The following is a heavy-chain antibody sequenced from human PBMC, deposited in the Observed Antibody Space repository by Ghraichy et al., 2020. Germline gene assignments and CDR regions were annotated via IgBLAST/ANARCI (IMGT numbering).Heavy chain of an antibody. V-gene: IGHV3-23*01. CDR2: ISGIGIST. Sequence: GGSLRLSCAASGFTFSNDAMNWVRQAPGKGLECVSPISGIGISTYYADSVKGRFTISRDNSKNTLYLQMNSLRSEDTALYYCAKVHSNGWYQVKSWPFDSWSQGILATVSS. J-gene: IGHJ4*02. D-gene: IGHD6-19*01. CDR1: GFTFSNDA. CDR3: AKVHSNGWYQVKSWPFDS.